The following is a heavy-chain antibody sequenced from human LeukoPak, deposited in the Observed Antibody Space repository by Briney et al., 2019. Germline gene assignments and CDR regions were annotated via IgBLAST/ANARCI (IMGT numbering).Heavy chain of an antibody. CDR3: AKDWPGEGAVAGIKYYFDY. D-gene: IGHD6-19*01. V-gene: IGHV3-30*18. CDR2: ISYDGNNK. Sequence: GGSLRLSCAASGFTFSSYGMHWVRQAPGKGLEWVAVISYDGNNKYYADSVKGRFTISRDNSKNTLYLQMNSLRAEDTAVYYCAKDWPGEGAVAGIKYYFDYWGQGTLVTVSS. J-gene: IGHJ4*02. CDR1: GFTFSSYG.